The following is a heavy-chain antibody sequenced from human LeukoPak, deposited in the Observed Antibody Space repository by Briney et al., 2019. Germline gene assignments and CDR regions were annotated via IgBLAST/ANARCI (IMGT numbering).Heavy chain of an antibody. Sequence: SVKVSCKASGYTLISYAMNWVRQAPGQGLEWMGGIIPIFGTANYAQKFQGRVTITADESTSTAYMELSSLRSEDTAVYYCARDAGGDALDIWGQGTMVTVSS. J-gene: IGHJ3*02. CDR1: GYTLISYA. CDR2: IIPIFGTA. D-gene: IGHD1-14*01. V-gene: IGHV1-69*13. CDR3: ARDAGGDALDI.